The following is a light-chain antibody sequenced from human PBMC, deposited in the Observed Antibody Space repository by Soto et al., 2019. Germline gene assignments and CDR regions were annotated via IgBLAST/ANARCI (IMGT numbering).Light chain of an antibody. J-gene: IGLJ1*01. Sequence: SALTRPPSASGAPGQRVTISCSGSSSNIGSNFVYWYQQLPGTAPKLLIYKNNQRPSGVPDRFSGSKSGTSASLAISGLRSEDEADYYCAAWDDSLSVYYVFGTGTKVTVL. CDR2: KNN. CDR3: AAWDDSLSVYYV. V-gene: IGLV1-47*01. CDR1: SSNIGSNF.